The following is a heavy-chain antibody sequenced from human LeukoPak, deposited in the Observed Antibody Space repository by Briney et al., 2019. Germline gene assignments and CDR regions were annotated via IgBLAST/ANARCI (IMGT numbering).Heavy chain of an antibody. CDR2: IYYSGST. Sequence: SETLSLTCTVSGGSISSSSYYWGWIRQPPGKGLEWIGSIYYSGSTYYNPSLKSRVTISVDTSKNQFSLKLSSVTAADTAVYYCARHLPYYYDSSGYSRTSAFDIWGQGTMVTVSS. CDR3: ARHLPYYYDSSGYSRTSAFDI. D-gene: IGHD3-22*01. CDR1: GGSISSSSYY. V-gene: IGHV4-39*01. J-gene: IGHJ3*02.